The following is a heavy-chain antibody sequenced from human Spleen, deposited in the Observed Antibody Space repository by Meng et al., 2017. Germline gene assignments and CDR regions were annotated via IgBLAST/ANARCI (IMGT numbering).Heavy chain of an antibody. V-gene: IGHV4-4*07. Sequence: GSLRLSCTVSGGSISSHYWSWIRQSAGKGLEWIGRIYISGSTDYNPSLKSRVTMSVDTSKNQFSLKLSSVTAADTAVYYCARDTYYYDRSGYYLFDPWGQGTLVTVSS. D-gene: IGHD3-22*01. CDR2: IYISGST. J-gene: IGHJ5*02. CDR1: GGSISSHY. CDR3: ARDTYYYDRSGYYLFDP.